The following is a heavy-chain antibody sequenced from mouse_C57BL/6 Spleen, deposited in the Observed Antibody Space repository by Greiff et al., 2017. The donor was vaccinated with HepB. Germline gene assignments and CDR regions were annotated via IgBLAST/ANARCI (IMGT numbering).Heavy chain of an antibody. CDR1: GYCITSGYY. CDR2: ISYDGSN. D-gene: IGHD1-1*01. J-gene: IGHJ2*01. Sequence: EVQLQESGPGLVKPSQSLSLTCSVTGYCITSGYYWNWIRQFPGNKLEWMGYISYDGSNNYNPSLKNRISITRDTSKNQFFLKLNSVTTEDTATYYCARDPITTVVAKGLDYWGQGTTLTVSS. CDR3: ARDPITTVVAKGLDY. V-gene: IGHV3-6*01.